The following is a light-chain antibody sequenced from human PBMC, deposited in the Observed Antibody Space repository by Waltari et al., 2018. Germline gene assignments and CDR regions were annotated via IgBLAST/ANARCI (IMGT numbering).Light chain of an antibody. CDR1: NIGSKR. CDR3: LVWHSTTDHHGV. Sequence: SYVVTQSPSVSVAPGETARITCGGDNIGSKRGHWYQQRPGQAPVLVISYDNDRPSGIPERFSGSNSGNTATLTISWVEADDEADYYCLVWHSTTDHHGVFGGGTKLTVL. V-gene: IGLV3-21*04. J-gene: IGLJ2*01. CDR2: YDN.